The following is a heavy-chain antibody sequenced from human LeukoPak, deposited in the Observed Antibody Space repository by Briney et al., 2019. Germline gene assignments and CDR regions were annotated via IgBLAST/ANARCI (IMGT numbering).Heavy chain of an antibody. CDR1: GFTVSSNY. V-gene: IGHV3-53*01. D-gene: IGHD4-17*01. CDR2: IYSGGST. J-gene: IGHJ4*02. CDR3: ARDNYGDYLFDY. Sequence: GSLRLSCAASGFTVSSNYMSWVRQAPGKGLEWVSVIYSGGSTYYADSVKGRFTISRDNSKNTLYLQMNSLRAEDTAVYYCARDNYGDYLFDYWGQGTLVTVSS.